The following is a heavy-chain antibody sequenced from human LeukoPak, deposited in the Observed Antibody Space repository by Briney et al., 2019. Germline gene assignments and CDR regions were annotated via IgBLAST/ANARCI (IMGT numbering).Heavy chain of an antibody. CDR3: VRGSTDWDGMDV. J-gene: IGHJ6*02. CDR1: GFTFSNHY. Sequence: GGSLRLSCAASGFTFSNHYMHWVRQAPGKGLVSVSRIDPNGRYTSYADSVKGRFTISRDNAKNTLYLQMNTLGAEDTALYYCVRGSTDWDGMDVWGQGTTVTVSS. V-gene: IGHV3-74*01. D-gene: IGHD6-19*01. CDR2: IDPNGRYT.